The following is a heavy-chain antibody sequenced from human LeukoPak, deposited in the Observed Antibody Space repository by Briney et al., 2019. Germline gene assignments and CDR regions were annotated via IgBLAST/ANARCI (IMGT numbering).Heavy chain of an antibody. Sequence: PSETLSLTCAVYGGSFSGYYWSWIRQPPGKGLEWIGEINHSGSTNYNPSLKSRVTISVDTSKNQFSLKLSSVTAADTAVYYCARVGNFWSGYRAFDIWGQGTMVTVSS. CDR1: GGSFSGYY. CDR3: ARVGNFWSGYRAFDI. V-gene: IGHV4-34*01. J-gene: IGHJ3*02. CDR2: INHSGST. D-gene: IGHD3-3*01.